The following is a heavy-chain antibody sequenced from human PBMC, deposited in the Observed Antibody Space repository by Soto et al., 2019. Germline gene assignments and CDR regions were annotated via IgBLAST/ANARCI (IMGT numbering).Heavy chain of an antibody. J-gene: IGHJ5*02. Sequence: SLTCAVYCGSVNCYYWNWIRQPPGKGLEWIGEINHTGGTDYNPSLKSRVTMSVDTSKNQFSLRLSSVTAADTAIYYCATRITVFGLLIPPFDPWGQGTQVTVSS. CDR3: ATRITVFGLLIPPFDP. CDR2: INHTGGT. CDR1: CGSVNCYY. V-gene: IGHV4-34*01. D-gene: IGHD3-3*01.